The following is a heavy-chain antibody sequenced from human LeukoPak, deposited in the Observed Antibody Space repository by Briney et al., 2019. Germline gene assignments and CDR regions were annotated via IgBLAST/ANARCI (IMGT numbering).Heavy chain of an antibody. D-gene: IGHD4-17*01. CDR1: GYTFTSYD. Sequence: ASVKVSCKASGYTFTSYDINWVRQATGQGLEWMGWMNPNSGNTGYAQKFQGRVTMTRNTSISTAYMELSSLRSEDTAVYYCARDLGPYDYGDYVDYYYYMDVWGKGTTVTVSS. CDR2: MNPNSGNT. J-gene: IGHJ6*03. CDR3: ARDLGPYDYGDYVDYYYYMDV. V-gene: IGHV1-8*01.